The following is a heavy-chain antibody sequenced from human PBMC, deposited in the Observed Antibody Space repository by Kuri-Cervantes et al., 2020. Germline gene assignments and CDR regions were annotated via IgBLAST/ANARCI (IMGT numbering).Heavy chain of an antibody. Sequence: GESLKISCTASGFTFGDYAMSWVRQAPGKGLEWVGFIRSKAYGGTTEYAASVKGRFTISRDDSKSIAYLQMNSLRAEDTAVYYCARDFSTVVTHFDYWGQGAVVTVSS. D-gene: IGHD4-23*01. CDR1: GFTFGDYA. CDR2: IRSKAYGGTT. V-gene: IGHV3-49*04. J-gene: IGHJ4*02. CDR3: ARDFSTVVTHFDY.